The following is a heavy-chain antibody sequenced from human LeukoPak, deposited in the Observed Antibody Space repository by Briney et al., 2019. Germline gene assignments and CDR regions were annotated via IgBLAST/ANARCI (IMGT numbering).Heavy chain of an antibody. J-gene: IGHJ4*02. Sequence: ASVRVSCKASGFTFTSFGFSSVRQAPGQGLEWLGWISAYNGHTNYAQNLQGRVTMTTDTSTTTAYMELRSLRYDDTAVYYCARARAGGGNYYYYFDHWGQGTLVTVSS. D-gene: IGHD3-10*01. V-gene: IGHV1-18*01. CDR3: ARARAGGGNYYYYFDH. CDR2: ISAYNGHT. CDR1: GFTFTSFG.